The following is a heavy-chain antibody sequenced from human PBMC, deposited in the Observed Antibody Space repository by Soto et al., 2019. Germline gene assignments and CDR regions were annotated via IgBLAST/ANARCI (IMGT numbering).Heavy chain of an antibody. CDR1: GYTFTSYG. Sequence: GASVKVSCKASGYTFTSYGISWVRQAPGQGLEWMGWISAYNGNTNYAQKLQGRVTMTTDTSTSTAYMELRSLRSDDTAVYYCARSCLGYDFWSGYYPYYYYGMDVWGQGTTVTVSS. CDR3: ARSCLGYDFWSGYYPYYYYGMDV. CDR2: ISAYNGNT. D-gene: IGHD3-3*01. V-gene: IGHV1-18*01. J-gene: IGHJ6*02.